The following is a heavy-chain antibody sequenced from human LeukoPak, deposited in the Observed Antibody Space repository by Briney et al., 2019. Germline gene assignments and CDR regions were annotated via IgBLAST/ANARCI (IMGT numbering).Heavy chain of an antibody. CDR2: IIPIFGTA. J-gene: IGHJ3*02. CDR3: ARGDAFDI. CDR1: GGTFSSYS. Sequence: RASVKVSCKASGGTFSSYSISWVRQAPGQGLEWMGGIIPIFGTANYAQRFQGRVTITTDESTSTAYMELSSLRSEDTAVYYCARGDAFDIWGQGTMVTVSS. V-gene: IGHV1-69*05.